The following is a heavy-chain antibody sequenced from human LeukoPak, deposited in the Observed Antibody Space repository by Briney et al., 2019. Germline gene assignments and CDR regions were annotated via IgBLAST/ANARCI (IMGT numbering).Heavy chain of an antibody. J-gene: IGHJ4*02. CDR3: ARGRGYGSGSYYPIDY. CDR2: ITYDGYYK. CDR1: GFTFTSYG. V-gene: IGHV3-30*03. D-gene: IGHD3-10*01. Sequence: PGTSLRLSCAASGFTFTSYGMHWVRQAPGKGLEWVALITYDGYYKYYSDSVKGRFTISRDNAKNSLYLQMNSLRAEDTAVYYCARGRGYGSGSYYPIDYWGQGTLVTVSS.